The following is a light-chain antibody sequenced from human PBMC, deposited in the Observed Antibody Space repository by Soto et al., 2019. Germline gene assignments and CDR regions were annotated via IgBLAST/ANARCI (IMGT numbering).Light chain of an antibody. CDR2: EVS. CDR3: SSYTSSSTVV. CDR1: SSDVGGYNY. Sequence: QSVLTQPASVSGSPGQSITISCIGTSSDVGGYNYVSWYQQDPGKAPKLMIYEVSNRPSGVSNRFSGSKSGNTASLTISGLQAEDEADYYCSSYTSSSTVVFGGGTKLTVL. J-gene: IGLJ2*01. V-gene: IGLV2-14*01.